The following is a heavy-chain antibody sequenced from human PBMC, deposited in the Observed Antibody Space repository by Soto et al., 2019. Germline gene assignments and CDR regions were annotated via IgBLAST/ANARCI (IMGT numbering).Heavy chain of an antibody. V-gene: IGHV1-46*01. CDR1: GYTFTSYY. Sequence: ASVKVSCKASGYTFTSYYMHWVRQAPGQGLEWMGIINPGGGSTSYAQKFQGRVTMTRDTSTSTVYMELSSLRSEDTAVYYCARDRITMVRGVSKLNWFDPWGQGTLVTVSS. CDR3: ARDRITMVRGVSKLNWFDP. D-gene: IGHD3-10*01. CDR2: INPGGGST. J-gene: IGHJ5*02.